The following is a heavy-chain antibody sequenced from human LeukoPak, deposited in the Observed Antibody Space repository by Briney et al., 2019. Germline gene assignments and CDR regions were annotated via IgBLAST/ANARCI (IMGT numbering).Heavy chain of an antibody. D-gene: IGHD2-21*02. CDR3: AKGVHCGGDCYSIFDF. J-gene: IGHJ4*02. V-gene: IGHV3-23*01. Sequence: GGSLRLSCAVSGLTFSTFAMGWVRQAPGKGLEWVSAVSGSGASSNYADSVQGRCTISRDNSTSTLYLQMSSLTAEDTAVYYCAKGVHCGGDCYSIFDFWGQGTLVTVSS. CDR2: VSGSGASS. CDR1: GLTFSTFA.